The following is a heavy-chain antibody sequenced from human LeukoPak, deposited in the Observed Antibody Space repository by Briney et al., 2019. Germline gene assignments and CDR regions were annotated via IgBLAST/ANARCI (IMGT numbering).Heavy chain of an antibody. CDR3: ARELAVAGIYYYYYYYMDV. CDR2: IIPIFGTA. CDR1: GGTFSSYA. D-gene: IGHD6-19*01. Sequence: SVKVSCKASGGTFSSYAISWVRQAPGQGLEWMGGIIPIFGTANYAQKFQGRVTITADKSTSTAYMELSSLRSEDTAVYYCARELAVAGIYYYYYYYMDVWGKGTTVTVSS. J-gene: IGHJ6*03. V-gene: IGHV1-69*06.